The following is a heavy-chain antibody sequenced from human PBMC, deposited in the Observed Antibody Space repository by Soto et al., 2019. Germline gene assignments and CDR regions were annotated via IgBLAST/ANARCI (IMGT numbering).Heavy chain of an antibody. J-gene: IGHJ4*02. CDR1: GLTVTSNY. Sequence: GGSLRLSCVVSGLTVTSNYMSWVRQAPGKGLEWVSVIYSGGSTHYADSVKGRFTISRDNSKNTLYLQMNSLRAEDTAVYYCARGITVARGVWYYFDYWGQGPLVTVSS. CDR2: IYSGGST. D-gene: IGHD3-10*01. V-gene: IGHV3-66*01. CDR3: ARGITVARGVWYYFDY.